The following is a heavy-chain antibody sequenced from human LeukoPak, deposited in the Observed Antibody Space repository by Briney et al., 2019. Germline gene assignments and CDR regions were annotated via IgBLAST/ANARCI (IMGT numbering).Heavy chain of an antibody. D-gene: IGHD3-9*01. CDR2: IYYSGST. CDR1: GGSISSYY. Sequence: SETLSLTCTVSGGSISSYYWSWIRQPPGKGLEWIGYIYYSGSTNYNPSLKSRVTISVDTSKNQFSLKLSSVTAADTAVYYCARSRYFDWSGNYYYGMDVWGQGTTVTVSS. V-gene: IGHV4-59*08. CDR3: ARSRYFDWSGNYYYGMDV. J-gene: IGHJ6*02.